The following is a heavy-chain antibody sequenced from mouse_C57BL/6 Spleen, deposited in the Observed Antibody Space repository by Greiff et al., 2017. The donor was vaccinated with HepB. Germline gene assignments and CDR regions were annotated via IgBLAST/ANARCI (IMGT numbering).Heavy chain of an antibody. CDR3: ARSRGGSSYVDYAMDY. CDR2: IYPRSGNT. CDR1: GYTFTSYG. Sequence: QVQLKQSGAELARPGASVKLSCKASGYTFTSYGISWVKQRTGQGLEWIGEIYPRSGNTYYNEKFKGKATLTADKSSSTAYMELRSLTSEDSAVYFCARSRGGSSYVDYAMDYWGQGTSVTVSS. V-gene: IGHV1-81*01. D-gene: IGHD1-1*01. J-gene: IGHJ4*01.